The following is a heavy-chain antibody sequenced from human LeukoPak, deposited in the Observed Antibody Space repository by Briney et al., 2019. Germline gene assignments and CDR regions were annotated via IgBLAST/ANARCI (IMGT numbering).Heavy chain of an antibody. V-gene: IGHV3-23*01. CDR1: GFTFSSFG. D-gene: IGHD2-15*01. CDR3: ARQLGYCSDGSCYFPY. Sequence: GSLRLSCAASGFTFSSFGMGWVRPAPGKGLEWGSAISNNGGYTYYADSVQGRFTISRDNSKSTLCLQMNSLRAEDTAVYYCARQLGYCSDGSCYFPYWGQGTLVTVSS. J-gene: IGHJ4*02. CDR2: ISNNGGYT.